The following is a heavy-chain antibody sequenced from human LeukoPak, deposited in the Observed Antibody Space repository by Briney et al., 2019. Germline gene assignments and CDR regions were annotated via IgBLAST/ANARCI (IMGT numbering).Heavy chain of an antibody. CDR1: GYTFTSYS. Sequence: GSVKVSCKASGYTFTSYSISWVRQAPGQGLEWMGWISTYNGNTNYAQSLQGRVTMTTDTSTSTAYMELRSLTSDDTAVYYCARDANTDAFDIWGQGTMVTVSS. V-gene: IGHV1-18*01. J-gene: IGHJ3*02. CDR3: ARDANTDAFDI. CDR2: ISTYNGNT. D-gene: IGHD3-16*01.